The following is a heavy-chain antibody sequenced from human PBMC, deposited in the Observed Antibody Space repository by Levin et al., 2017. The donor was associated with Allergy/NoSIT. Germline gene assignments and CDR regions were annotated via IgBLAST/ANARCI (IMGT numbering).Heavy chain of an antibody. V-gene: IGHV3-30*02. Sequence: GGSLRLSCAVSGFTFSNYGFHWVRQAPGRGLEWVAVIWSDGSDKYYADSVKGRFTISRDNSKNTLYLQMNSLRAEDTAVYYCAKDERGWYSSPRTDDVFDIWGQGAMVTVSS. CDR1: GFTFSNYG. CDR3: AKDERGWYSSPRTDDVFDI. D-gene: IGHD6-19*01. CDR2: IWSDGSDK. J-gene: IGHJ3*02.